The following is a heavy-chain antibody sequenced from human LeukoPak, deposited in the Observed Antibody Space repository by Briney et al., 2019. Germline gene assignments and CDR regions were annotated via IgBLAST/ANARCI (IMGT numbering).Heavy chain of an antibody. CDR1: GFTFDEYV. Sequence: PGGSLILSCAASGFTFDEYVMSWVRQAPGRGLEGVSGLNWNGDSKSYADSVKGRVTISRDNAKSSLYLQMNSLRAEDTALYHCARGGGIQGYYYYMDVWGKGPTVIVSS. CDR3: ARGGGIQGYYYYMDV. CDR2: LNWNGDSK. D-gene: IGHD3-16*01. V-gene: IGHV3-20*01. J-gene: IGHJ6*03.